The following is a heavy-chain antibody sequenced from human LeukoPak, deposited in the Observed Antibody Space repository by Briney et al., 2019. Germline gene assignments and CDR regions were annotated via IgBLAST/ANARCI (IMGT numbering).Heavy chain of an antibody. J-gene: IGHJ3*02. CDR2: FFLKGST. CDR1: GYSITSAYY. Sequence: SETLSLTCTVSGYSITSAYYWGWIRQPPGKGLEWIGSFFLKGSTYYNPSLKSRVTISVDKSKNQFSLKLSSVTAADTAVYYCAGYDSSGYATFDIWGQGTMVTVSS. D-gene: IGHD3-22*01. V-gene: IGHV4-38-2*02. CDR3: AGYDSSGYATFDI.